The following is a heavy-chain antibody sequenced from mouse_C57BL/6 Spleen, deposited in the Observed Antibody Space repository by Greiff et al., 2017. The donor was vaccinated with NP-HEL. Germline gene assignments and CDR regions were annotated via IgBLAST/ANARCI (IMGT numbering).Heavy chain of an antibody. Sequence: QVQLQQPGAELVRPGSSVKLSCKASGYTFTSYWMHWVKQRPIQGLEWIGNIDPSDSDTHYNQKFKDKATLTVDKSSSTAYMQLSSLTSEDSAVYYCASAHYYRSRGFAYWGQGTLVTVSA. J-gene: IGHJ3*01. CDR3: ASAHYYRSRGFAY. V-gene: IGHV1-52*01. CDR1: GYTFTSYW. D-gene: IGHD1-1*01. CDR2: IDPSDSDT.